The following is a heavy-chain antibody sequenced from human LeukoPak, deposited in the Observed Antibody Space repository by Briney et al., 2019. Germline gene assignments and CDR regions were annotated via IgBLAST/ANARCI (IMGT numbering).Heavy chain of an antibody. J-gene: IGHJ6*02. CDR1: GFSFNSYT. Sequence: PGGSLRLSCAASGFSFNSYTMNWVRDAPGKGLEWVSTISPVSSYTWYAESVKGRFTISRDNPKNSLYLQMDSLRAEDTAVYYCVRDVSRRIGMDVWGQGTTVTVSS. D-gene: IGHD2/OR15-2a*01. V-gene: IGHV3-21*01. CDR2: ISPVSSYT. CDR3: VRDVSRRIGMDV.